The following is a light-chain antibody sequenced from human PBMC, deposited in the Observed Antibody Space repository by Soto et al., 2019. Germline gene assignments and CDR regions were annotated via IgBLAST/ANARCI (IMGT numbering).Light chain of an antibody. CDR1: SSDVGSYDH. Sequence: QSLLTQPASVSVSPGQSITISCSGTSSDVGSYDHVAWYQQFPGKTPKLMIYEVSNRPSGVSSRFSGSKSGNTASLTISGLQAEDEADYYCISYTGSSTSYVFGSGTKVTVL. J-gene: IGLJ1*01. V-gene: IGLV2-14*01. CDR3: ISYTGSSTSYV. CDR2: EVS.